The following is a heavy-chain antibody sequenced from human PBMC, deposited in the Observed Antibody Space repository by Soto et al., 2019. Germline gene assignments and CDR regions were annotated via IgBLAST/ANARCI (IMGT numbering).Heavy chain of an antibody. CDR1: GYTFTGYY. Sequence: QVQLVQSGAEVKKPGASVKVSCKASGYTFTGYYMHWVRQAPGQGLEWMGWIIPNSGGTNYAQKFQGRVTMTRDTYISAAYMELSRLRSDDTALYCCARVECLLDSGYDQGFGDVWGQGTLVTGSS. V-gene: IGHV1-2*02. CDR2: IIPNSGGT. J-gene: IGHJ4*02. D-gene: IGHD5-12*01. CDR3: ARVECLLDSGYDQGFGDV.